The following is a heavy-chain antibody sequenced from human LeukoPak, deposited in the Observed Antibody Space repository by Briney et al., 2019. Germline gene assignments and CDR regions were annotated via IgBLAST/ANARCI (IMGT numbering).Heavy chain of an antibody. D-gene: IGHD2-8*01. Sequence: GASVTDSFMSTAYTFTYYYLHWVRQAPGGGPEWMGWIYPNNGDTEYAQKLQGRVTMTRVRSISTAYMELSRLTSDNTAVYYCARRSRNGLDAFDIWGQGTMVTVSS. CDR2: IYPNNGDT. J-gene: IGHJ3*02. CDR3: ARRSRNGLDAFDI. CDR1: AYTFTYYY. V-gene: IGHV1-2*02.